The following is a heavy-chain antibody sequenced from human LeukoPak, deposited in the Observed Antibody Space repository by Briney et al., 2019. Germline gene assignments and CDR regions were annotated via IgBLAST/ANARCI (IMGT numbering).Heavy chain of an antibody. D-gene: IGHD5-18*01. J-gene: IGHJ4*02. Sequence: SETLSLTCAVSGVSINTCCYYWTWIRQPPGKGLEWIGYKYYSGSTRYNSSLRSRLTISLDSSKNPFSLRLTSVTAADTAVYYCARGRSYGFDFDSWGPGTLVIVSS. CDR1: GVSINTCCYY. CDR2: KYYSGST. CDR3: ARGRSYGFDFDS. V-gene: IGHV4-61*01.